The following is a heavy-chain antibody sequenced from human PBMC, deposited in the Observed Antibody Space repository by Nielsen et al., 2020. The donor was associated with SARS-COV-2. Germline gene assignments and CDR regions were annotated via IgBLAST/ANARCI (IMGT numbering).Heavy chain of an antibody. CDR2: MYPGDSDT. CDR1: GYSFTSYW. V-gene: IGHV5-51*01. D-gene: IGHD3-3*01. Sequence: GESLKISCQGSGYSFTSYWIGWVRQMPGKGLEWMAIMYPGDSDTRYSPSFQGQVTISADKSISTAYLQWSSLKASDTAMYYCARAPYDFWSPYGMDVWGQGTTVTVSS. J-gene: IGHJ6*02. CDR3: ARAPYDFWSPYGMDV.